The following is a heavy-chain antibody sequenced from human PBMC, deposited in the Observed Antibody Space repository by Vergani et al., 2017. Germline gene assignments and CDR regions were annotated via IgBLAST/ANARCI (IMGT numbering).Heavy chain of an antibody. V-gene: IGHV3-74*03. CDR3: ARVRGSKGSSSPFFDY. CDR1: GFSFRTFS. D-gene: IGHD6-6*01. CDR2: ISPDGRTT. Sequence: DVDLVESGGGFVQPGGSRRLSCAASGFSFRTFSMFWVRQPPGKGLAWVSKISPDGRTTEYADSVRGRFTISRDNFKNTLYLQMNSLRAEDTAVYYCARVRGSKGSSSPFFDYWGQGTLVTVSS. J-gene: IGHJ4*02.